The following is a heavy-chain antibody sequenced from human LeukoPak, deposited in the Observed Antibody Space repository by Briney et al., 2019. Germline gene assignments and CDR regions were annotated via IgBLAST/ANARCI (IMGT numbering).Heavy chain of an antibody. Sequence: PSETLSLTCSVSGDSISTYHWNWIRKPPGTGLEWIGYMQSTGNSKYNPSLRSRVTMFVDTSKNQVALILSSVTAADTAVYYCARDKRHSYGRYFDHWGQGALVTVSS. CDR3: ARDKRHSYGRYFDH. J-gene: IGHJ4*02. V-gene: IGHV4-59*01. CDR1: GDSISTYH. D-gene: IGHD5-18*01. CDR2: MQSTGNS.